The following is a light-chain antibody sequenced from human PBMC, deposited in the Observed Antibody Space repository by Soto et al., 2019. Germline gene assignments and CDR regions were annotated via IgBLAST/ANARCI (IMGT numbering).Light chain of an antibody. CDR1: QSVSSSY. Sequence: EIVLTHSPGTLSLSPWERATLSSSASQSVSSSYLAWYQQKPGQPPRLLIYGASSRATGIPDRFSGSGSGTDFTLTISRLEPEDFAVFYCQHYDSLPITFGQGTRLEIK. CDR3: QHYDSLPIT. J-gene: IGKJ5*01. V-gene: IGKV3-20*01. CDR2: GAS.